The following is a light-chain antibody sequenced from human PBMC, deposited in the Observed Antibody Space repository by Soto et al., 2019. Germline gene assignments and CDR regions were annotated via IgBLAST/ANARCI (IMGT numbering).Light chain of an antibody. CDR3: QQYGSSPPT. CDR2: GAS. CDR1: QSVSSSY. Sequence: EIVLTQSPGTLSLSPGERATLSCRASQSVSSSYLAWYQQKPGQAPRLLIYGASSRATGIPDGFSGSGSGTDFTLTISRREPDDFAVYCCQQYGSSPPTFGQGTKVEIK. J-gene: IGKJ1*01. V-gene: IGKV3-20*01.